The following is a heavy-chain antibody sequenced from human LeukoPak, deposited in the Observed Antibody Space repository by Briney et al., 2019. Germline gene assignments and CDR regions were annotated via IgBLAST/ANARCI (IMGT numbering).Heavy chain of an antibody. CDR3: ARFDDVAGGVDY. CDR2: IYYTGST. V-gene: IGHV4-30-4*08. D-gene: IGHD3-10*01. Sequence: SQTLSLTCTVSGDSIGSCDYYWSWIRQPPGKGLEWIGHIYYTGSTSYNPSLKSRLTISVHTSKNQFSLKLSSVTAADTAVYYCARFDDVAGGVDYWGQGTLVTVSS. CDR1: GDSIGSCDYY. J-gene: IGHJ4*02.